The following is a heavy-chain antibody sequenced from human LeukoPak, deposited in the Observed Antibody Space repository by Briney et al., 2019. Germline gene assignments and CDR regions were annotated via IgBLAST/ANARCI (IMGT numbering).Heavy chain of an antibody. Sequence: MPSETLSLTCAVYGGSFSGYYWSWIRQPPGKGLEWIGEINHSGSTNYNPSLKSRVTISVDTSKNQFSLKLSSVTAADTAVYYCARRRGGPRFGYTAMVHYFDYWGQGTLVTVSS. CDR1: GGSFSGYY. V-gene: IGHV4-34*01. D-gene: IGHD5-18*01. CDR3: ARRRGGPRFGYTAMVHYFDY. CDR2: INHSGST. J-gene: IGHJ4*02.